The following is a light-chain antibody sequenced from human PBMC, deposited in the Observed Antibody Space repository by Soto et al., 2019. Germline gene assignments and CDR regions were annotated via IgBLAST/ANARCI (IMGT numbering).Light chain of an antibody. Sequence: IQLTQSPSSLSASVGDRVTITCRASQGIDSYLGWYQQKPGKAPKLLIYSASTLRSGVPSRFSGSGSGTDFTLTISSLQPEDFATYHCQQLKSYPLTFGGGTKVE. CDR1: QGIDSY. CDR3: QQLKSYPLT. CDR2: SAS. J-gene: IGKJ4*01. V-gene: IGKV1-9*01.